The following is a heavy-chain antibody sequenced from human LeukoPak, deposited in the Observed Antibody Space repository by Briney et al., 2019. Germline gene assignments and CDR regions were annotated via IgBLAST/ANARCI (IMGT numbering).Heavy chain of an antibody. CDR3: AREGSSWYFNWFDP. CDR2: ISYGGSNK. CDR1: GFTFSSYA. J-gene: IGHJ5*02. D-gene: IGHD6-13*01. Sequence: GGSLRLSCAASGFTFSSYAMHWVRQAPGKGLEWVAVISYGGSNKYYADSVKGRFTISRDNSKNTLYLQMNSLRAEDTAVYYCAREGSSWYFNWFDPWGRGTLVTVSS. V-gene: IGHV3-30-3*01.